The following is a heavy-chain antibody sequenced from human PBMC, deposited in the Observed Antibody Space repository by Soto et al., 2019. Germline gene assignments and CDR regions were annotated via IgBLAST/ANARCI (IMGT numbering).Heavy chain of an antibody. Sequence: SVKVSCKASGGTFSSYAISWVRQAPGQGLEWMGGIIPIFGTANYAQKFQGRVTITADESTSTAYMELSSLRSEDTAVYYCARGRAGSGWYPDELYFDYWGQGTLVTVSS. CDR1: GGTFSSYA. V-gene: IGHV1-69*13. J-gene: IGHJ4*02. CDR3: ARGRAGSGWYPDELYFDY. CDR2: IIPIFGTA. D-gene: IGHD6-19*01.